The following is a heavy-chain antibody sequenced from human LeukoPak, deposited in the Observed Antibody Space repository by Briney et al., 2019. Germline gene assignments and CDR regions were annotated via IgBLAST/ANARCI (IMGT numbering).Heavy chain of an antibody. CDR3: ATSPGDYGAGHYNYLGV. V-gene: IGHV1-2*02. D-gene: IGHD4-17*01. CDR1: GYTFTGYY. CDR2: INPNTAGT. Sequence: GASVKVSCKASGYTFTGYYFHWVRQAPGQGLEWMGWINPNTAGTNYAQKFLGGVTLTWDTSISTAYMELNRLTSDDTAVYYCATSPGDYGAGHYNYLGVWGKGTSVTVPS. J-gene: IGHJ6*03.